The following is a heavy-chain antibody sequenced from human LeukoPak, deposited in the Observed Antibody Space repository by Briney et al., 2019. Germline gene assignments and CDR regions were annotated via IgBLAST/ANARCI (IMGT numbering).Heavy chain of an antibody. J-gene: IGHJ4*02. CDR3: TRDFTPYYGSGSYYKGTYYFDY. V-gene: IGHV3-49*03. D-gene: IGHD3-10*01. CDR2: IRSKAYGGTT. Sequence: GRSLRLSCTASGFTFGDYAMSWFRQAQGKGLEWVGFIRSKAYGGTTEYAASVKGRFTISRDDSKSIAYLQMNSLKTEDTAVYYCTRDFTPYYGSGSYYKGTYYFDYWGQGTLVTVSS. CDR1: GFTFGDYA.